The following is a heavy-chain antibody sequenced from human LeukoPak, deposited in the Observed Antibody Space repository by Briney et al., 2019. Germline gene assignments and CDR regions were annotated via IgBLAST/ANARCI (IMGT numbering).Heavy chain of an antibody. CDR2: INHSGST. CDR3: ARGRDIVGATDF. D-gene: IGHD1-26*01. CDR1: GGSFSGYY. J-gene: IGHJ4*02. Sequence: SETLSLTCAVYGGSFSGYYWSWIRQPPGKGLEWIGEINHSGSTNYNPSLKSRVTISVDTSKNQFSLKLSSVTAADTAVYYCARGRDIVGATDFWGQGTLVTVSS. V-gene: IGHV4-34*01.